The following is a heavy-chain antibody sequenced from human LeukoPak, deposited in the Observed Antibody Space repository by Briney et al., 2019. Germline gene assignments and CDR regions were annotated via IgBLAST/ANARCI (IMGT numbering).Heavy chain of an antibody. V-gene: IGHV1-69*05. Sequence: SVKVSCKASGGTFSSYAISWVRQAPGQGLEWMGGIIPIFGTANYAQKFQGRVTITTDESTSTAYMELSSLRSEDTAVYYCATLSSSSSWYRHWFDPWGQGTLVTVSS. CDR2: IIPIFGTA. CDR1: GGTFSSYA. D-gene: IGHD6-13*01. CDR3: ATLSSSSSWYRHWFDP. J-gene: IGHJ5*02.